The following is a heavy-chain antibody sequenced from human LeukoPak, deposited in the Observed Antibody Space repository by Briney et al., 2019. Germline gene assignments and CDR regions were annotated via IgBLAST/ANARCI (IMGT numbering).Heavy chain of an antibody. CDR1: GFTFSSYA. D-gene: IGHD3-10*01. CDR3: AKGGILGYYYGSGSAFDI. J-gene: IGHJ3*02. Sequence: GGSLRLSCAASGFTFSSYAMSWVRQAPGKGLEWVSAISGSGGSTYYADSVKGRFTISRDNSKNTLYLQMNSLRAEDTAVCYCAKGGILGYYYGSGSAFDIWGQGTMVTVSS. CDR2: ISGSGGST. V-gene: IGHV3-23*01.